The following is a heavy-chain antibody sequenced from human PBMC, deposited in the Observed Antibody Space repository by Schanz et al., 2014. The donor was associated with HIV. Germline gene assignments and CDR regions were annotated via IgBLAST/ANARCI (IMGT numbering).Heavy chain of an antibody. V-gene: IGHV3-74*01. D-gene: IGHD6-6*01. Sequence: EVQLVESGGGLVQPGGSLRLSCTASGFTFSNYWMHWVRQVPGKGLVWVSRINSDGRSANYADSVKGRFTISRDNAKNTLILQMNSLRAEDTAVYYCAKDLYSSSSVDYWGQGTLVTVSS. CDR1: GFTFSNYW. J-gene: IGHJ4*02. CDR3: AKDLYSSSSVDY. CDR2: INSDGRSA.